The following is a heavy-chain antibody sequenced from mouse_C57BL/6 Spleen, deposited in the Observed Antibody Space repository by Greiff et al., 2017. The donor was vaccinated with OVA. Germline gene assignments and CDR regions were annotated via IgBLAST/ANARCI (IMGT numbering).Heavy chain of an antibody. CDR3: ARSGYYYGSSYWYFDV. J-gene: IGHJ1*03. Sequence: QVQLKQPGAELVRPGSSVKLSCKASGYTFTSYWMHWVKQRPIQGLEWIGNIDPSDSETHYNQKFKDKATLTVDKSSSTAYMQLSSLTSEDSAVYYCARSGYYYGSSYWYFDVWGTGTTVTVSS. D-gene: IGHD1-1*01. CDR2: IDPSDSET. V-gene: IGHV1-52*01. CDR1: GYTFTSYW.